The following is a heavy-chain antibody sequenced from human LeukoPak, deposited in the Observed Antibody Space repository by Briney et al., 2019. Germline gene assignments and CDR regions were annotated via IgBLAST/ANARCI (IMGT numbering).Heavy chain of an antibody. CDR3: AKANYYGSGSFFDY. J-gene: IGHJ4*02. Sequence: ASVKVSCKASGFTFSSYAMSWVRQAPGKGLEWVSAISGSGGSTYYADSVKGRFTISRDNSKNTLYLQMNSLRAEDTAVYYCAKANYYGSGSFFDYWGQGTLVTVSS. CDR2: ISGSGGST. CDR1: GFTFSSYA. D-gene: IGHD3-10*01. V-gene: IGHV3-23*01.